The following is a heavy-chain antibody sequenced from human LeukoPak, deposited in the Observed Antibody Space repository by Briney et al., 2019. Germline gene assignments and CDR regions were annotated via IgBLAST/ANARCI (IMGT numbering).Heavy chain of an antibody. CDR3: ARGPLNYDYVWGSYRYSYGIWDY. Sequence: PGGSLRLSCAASGFTFSSYSMNWVRQAPGKGLEWVSSISSSSSYIYYADSVKGRFTISRDNAKNSLYLQMNSLRAEDTAVYYCARGPLNYDYVWGSYRYSYGIWDYWGQGTLVTVSS. CDR2: ISSSSSYI. V-gene: IGHV3-21*01. J-gene: IGHJ4*02. D-gene: IGHD3-16*02. CDR1: GFTFSSYS.